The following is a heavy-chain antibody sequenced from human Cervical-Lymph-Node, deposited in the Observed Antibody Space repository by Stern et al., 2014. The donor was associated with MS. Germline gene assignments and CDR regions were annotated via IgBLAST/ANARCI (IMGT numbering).Heavy chain of an antibody. J-gene: IGHJ4*02. CDR3: ARHVQGFDY. CDR2: IYPDDSDA. CDR1: GYSFTIYS. Sequence: VQLVQSGAEVKKPGESLKISCKPSGYSFTIYSIAWVRQVPGQGLEWMGCIYPDDSDATYSPSFQGQVTISADKSIATAYLQWSSLRASDTAMYYCARHVQGFDYWGQGTLVTVSS. V-gene: IGHV5-51*01.